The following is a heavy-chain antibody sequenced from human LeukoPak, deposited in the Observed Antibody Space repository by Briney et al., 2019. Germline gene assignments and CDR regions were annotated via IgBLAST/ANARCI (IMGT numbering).Heavy chain of an antibody. J-gene: IGHJ3*02. CDR2: IHYTGST. CDR1: GGSISSHNYY. V-gene: IGHV4-39*01. CDR3: ARLLSLGAFDI. Sequence: SETLSLTCTVSGGSISSHNYYYGCIRQPPGKGLEWIGIIHYTGSTYYKPSLQSRVTISVDTSKNQFSLKLTSVIAADTAVYYCARLLSLGAFDIWGQGTMVTVSS. D-gene: IGHD3-16*01.